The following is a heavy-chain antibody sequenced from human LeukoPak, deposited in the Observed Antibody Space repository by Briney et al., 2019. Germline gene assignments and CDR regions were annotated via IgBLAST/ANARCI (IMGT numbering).Heavy chain of an antibody. CDR2: IYYSGST. CDR3: AKDMTRSRYYYDSSGPDAFDI. CDR1: GGPISSYY. D-gene: IGHD3-22*01. J-gene: IGHJ3*02. Sequence: PSETLSLTCTVSGGPISSYYWSWIRQPPGKGLEWIGYIYYSGSTNYNPSLKSRVTISVDTSKNQFSLKLSSVTAADTAVYYCAKDMTRSRYYYDSSGPDAFDIWGQGTMVTVSS. V-gene: IGHV4-59*01.